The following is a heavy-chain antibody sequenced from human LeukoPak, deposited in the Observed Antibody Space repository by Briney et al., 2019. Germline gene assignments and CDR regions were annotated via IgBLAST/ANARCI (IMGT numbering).Heavy chain of an antibody. D-gene: IGHD3-22*01. CDR3: AGDLSSGYYRYYFDY. CDR2: IYYSGST. Sequence: SQTLSLTCTVSGGSISSGDYYWSWIRQPPGKGLEWIGYIYYSGSTYYNPSLKSRVTISVDTSKNQFSLKLSSVTAADTAVYYCAGDLSSGYYRYYFDYWGQGTLVTVSS. CDR1: GGSISSGDYY. J-gene: IGHJ4*02. V-gene: IGHV4-30-4*08.